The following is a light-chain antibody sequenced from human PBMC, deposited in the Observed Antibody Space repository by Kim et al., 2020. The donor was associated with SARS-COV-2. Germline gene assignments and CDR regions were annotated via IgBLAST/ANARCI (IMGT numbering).Light chain of an antibody. V-gene: IGLV2-18*02. CDR1: SSDVGRFNR. CDR2: EVT. CDR3: NAYTGSRTYV. Sequence: GQSVTISGTGTSSDVGRFNRVSWFQQTPGTAPKLILYEVTTRPSGVSDRFSGSKSGNTASLTISGLQTKDEADYYCNAYTGSRTYVFGTGTKVTVL. J-gene: IGLJ1*01.